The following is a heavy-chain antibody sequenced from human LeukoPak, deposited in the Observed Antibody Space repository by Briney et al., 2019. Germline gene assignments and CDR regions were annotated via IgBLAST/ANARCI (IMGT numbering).Heavy chain of an antibody. V-gene: IGHV4-59*03. D-gene: IGHD5-18*01. J-gene: IGHJ2*01. CDR3: ATIRDTALRYWYFDL. Sequence: SETLSLTCTVSGGSISSYYWSWIRQPPGKGLEWIGYMYNSGSTSYNPSLKSRVTMSVDTSKNQFSLKLSSVTAADTAVYYCATIRDTALRYWYFDLWGRGTLVIVSS. CDR2: MYNSGST. CDR1: GGSISSYY.